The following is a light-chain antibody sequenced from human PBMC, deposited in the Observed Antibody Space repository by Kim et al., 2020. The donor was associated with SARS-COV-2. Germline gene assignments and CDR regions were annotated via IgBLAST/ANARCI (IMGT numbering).Light chain of an antibody. CDR2: AAT. Sequence: ASVGDTVTITCRASHFISNFLNWYQQKPGKAPNLLIDAATNLQSEVPSRFRGSRSGTDFTLIISSLQPEDFGTYYCQQSYSAPLSFGQGTKLEI. CDR3: QQSYSAPLS. V-gene: IGKV1-39*01. CDR1: HFISNF. J-gene: IGKJ2*03.